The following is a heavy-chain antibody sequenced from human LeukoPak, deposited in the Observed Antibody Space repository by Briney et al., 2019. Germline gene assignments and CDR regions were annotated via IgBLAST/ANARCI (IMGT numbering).Heavy chain of an antibody. Sequence: SETLSLTCTVSGGSISSGGYYWSWIRQPPGKGLEWIGYIYHSGSTYYNPSLKSRVTISVDRSKNQFSLKLSSVTAADTAVYYCARVWGVPAAWMGYFDYWGQGTLVTVSS. V-gene: IGHV4-30-2*01. CDR3: ARVWGVPAAWMGYFDY. CDR2: IYHSGST. CDR1: GGSISSGGYY. J-gene: IGHJ4*02. D-gene: IGHD2-2*01.